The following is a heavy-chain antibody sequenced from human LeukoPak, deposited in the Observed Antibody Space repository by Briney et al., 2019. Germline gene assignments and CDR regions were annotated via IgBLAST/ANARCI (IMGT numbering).Heavy chain of an antibody. D-gene: IGHD6-19*01. Sequence: SETLSLTCTVSGGPISTYYWSWIRQPPGKGLEWIGYNSYSGNTNYNPSLKGRVTISVDTSRNQFSLRLSSVTAADTAVYYCARVGSGSFDSWGQGTLVAVSS. CDR2: NSYSGNT. CDR3: ARVGSGSFDS. V-gene: IGHV4-59*01. CDR1: GGPISTYY. J-gene: IGHJ4*02.